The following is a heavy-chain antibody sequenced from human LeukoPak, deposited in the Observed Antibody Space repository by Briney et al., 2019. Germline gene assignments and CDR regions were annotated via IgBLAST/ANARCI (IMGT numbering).Heavy chain of an antibody. J-gene: IGHJ4*02. V-gene: IGHV3-23*01. CDR2: ISGSGGST. CDR1: GFTFSSYA. Sequence: PGGSLRLSCAASGFTFSSYAMSWVRQAPGKGLEWVSAISGSGGSTYYADSVKGRFTISRGNSKNTLYLQMNSLRAEDTAVYYCASLPSDIAVAGTNDYWGRGTLVTVSS. D-gene: IGHD6-19*01. CDR3: ASLPSDIAVAGTNDY.